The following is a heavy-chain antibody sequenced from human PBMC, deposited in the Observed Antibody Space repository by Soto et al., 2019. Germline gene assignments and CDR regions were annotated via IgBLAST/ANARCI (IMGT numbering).Heavy chain of an antibody. CDR1: GGSFSGYY. CDR3: ARGRKISTVTTSGAFDI. J-gene: IGHJ3*02. D-gene: IGHD4-17*01. CDR2: VNHSGSP. Sequence: QVQLQQWGAGLLKPSETLSLTCAVYGGSFSGYYWSWIRQPPGKGLEWIGEVNHSGSPNYNPSLKSRVPSSVDTSKNQFSLNLSSVTAADTAVYYCARGRKISTVTTSGAFDIWGQGTMVTVSS. V-gene: IGHV4-34*01.